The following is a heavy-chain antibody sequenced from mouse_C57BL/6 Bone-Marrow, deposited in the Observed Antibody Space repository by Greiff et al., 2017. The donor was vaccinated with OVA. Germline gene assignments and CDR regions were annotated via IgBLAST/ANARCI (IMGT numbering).Heavy chain of an antibody. CDR1: GFNIKDDY. Sequence: EVQLQQSGAELVRPGASVKLSCTASGFNIKDDYMHWVKQRPEQGLEWIGWIDPENGDTEYASKFQGKATITADTSSNTAYLQLSSLTSEDTAIYYCTSICDSYFWFAYWGQGTLVTVSA. D-gene: IGHD2-3*01. CDR2: IDPENGDT. J-gene: IGHJ3*01. CDR3: TSICDSYFWFAY. V-gene: IGHV14-4*01.